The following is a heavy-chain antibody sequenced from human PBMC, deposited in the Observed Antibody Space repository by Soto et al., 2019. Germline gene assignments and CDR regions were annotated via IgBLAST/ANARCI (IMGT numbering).Heavy chain of an antibody. CDR2: IHYSGST. CDR3: ARTSYDSSGTAADP. V-gene: IGHV4-39*07. CDR1: GGSIISNDKY. Sequence: PSETLSLTCTVSGGSIISNDKYWGWIRQPPGKGLDWIGTIHYSGSTYYNPSLKSRVTISVDTSKNQFSLKLRSVTAADTAVYYCARTSYDSSGTAADPWGQGTLVTVST. J-gene: IGHJ5*02. D-gene: IGHD3-22*01.